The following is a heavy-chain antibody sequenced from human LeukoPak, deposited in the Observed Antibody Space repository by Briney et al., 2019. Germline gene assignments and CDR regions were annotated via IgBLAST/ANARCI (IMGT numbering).Heavy chain of an antibody. Sequence: GGSLRLSCAASGFTFISYSMNWVRQAPGKGLERVSYISSSSTTIYYADSVKGRFTISRDNAKNSLYLQMNSLRAEDTAVYYCARDSTPEPFDYWGQGTLVTVSS. D-gene: IGHD1-14*01. CDR1: GFTFISYS. J-gene: IGHJ4*02. CDR3: ARDSTPEPFDY. V-gene: IGHV3-48*01. CDR2: ISSSSTTI.